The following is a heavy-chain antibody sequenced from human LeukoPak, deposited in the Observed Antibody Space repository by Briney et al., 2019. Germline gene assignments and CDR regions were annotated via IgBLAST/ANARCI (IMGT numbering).Heavy chain of an antibody. D-gene: IGHD1-14*01. Sequence: SQTLSLTCAISGDSVSSSSVVWNWVRQSPSRGLEWPGRTYYESKWYIDYAESLKSRMSVNSDTSKNQVSLQLNSVSLEDTAVYYCVRGYHRGGLDVWGQGTTVIVSS. J-gene: IGHJ6*02. V-gene: IGHV6-1*01. CDR1: GDSVSSSSVV. CDR3: VRGYHRGGLDV. CDR2: TYYESKWYI.